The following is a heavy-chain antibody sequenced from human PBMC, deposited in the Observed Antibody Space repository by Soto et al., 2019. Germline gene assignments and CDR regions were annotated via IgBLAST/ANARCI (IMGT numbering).Heavy chain of an antibody. CDR2: IIPIFGTA. V-gene: IGHV1-69*01. CDR3: ARDGLGYCSGGSCYSVRYFDY. CDR1: GGTFSSYA. Sequence: QVQLVQSGAEVKKPGSSVKVSCKASGGTFSSYAISWVRQAPGQGLEWMGGIIPIFGTANYAQKFQGRVTITADESTSTAYMELSSLRSEDTAVYYCARDGLGYCSGGSCYSVRYFDYWGQGTLVTVSS. D-gene: IGHD2-15*01. J-gene: IGHJ4*02.